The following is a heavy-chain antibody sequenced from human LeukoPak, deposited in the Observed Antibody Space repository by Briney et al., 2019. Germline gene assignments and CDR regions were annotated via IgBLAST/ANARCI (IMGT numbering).Heavy chain of an antibody. CDR2: ISSSSSYI. CDR1: GFTFSSYS. V-gene: IGHV3-21*01. D-gene: IGHD2-2*01. Sequence: GESLRLSCAASGFTFSSYSMNWVRQAPGKGLEWVSSISSSSSYIYYADSVKGRFTISRDNSKNTLYLQMNSLRAEDTAVYYCAKSRRPSPLSIVVVPAAADYWGQGTLVTVSS. CDR3: AKSRRPSPLSIVVVPAAADY. J-gene: IGHJ4*02.